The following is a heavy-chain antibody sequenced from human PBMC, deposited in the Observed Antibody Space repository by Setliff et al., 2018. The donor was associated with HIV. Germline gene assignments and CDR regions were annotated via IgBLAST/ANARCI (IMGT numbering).Heavy chain of an antibody. V-gene: IGHV4-39*07. Sequence: SETLSLTCSVSGGSISSSTFFWAWIRQPPGKGLEWIASISHRGNTYNHPSLKSRVTISVDTSNNQFSLKLTSVTAADTAVYYCAKDRSGRLLPQNYWYFDLWGPGTLVTVSS. CDR2: ISHRGNT. CDR1: GGSISSSTFF. CDR3: AKDRSGRLLPQNYWYFDL. D-gene: IGHD3-22*01. J-gene: IGHJ2*01.